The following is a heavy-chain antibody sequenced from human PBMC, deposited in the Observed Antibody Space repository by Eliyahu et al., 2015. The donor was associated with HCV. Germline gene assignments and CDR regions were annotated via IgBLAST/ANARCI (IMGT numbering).Heavy chain of an antibody. J-gene: IGHJ4*02. CDR2: IKSKTDGGTT. CDR3: TTDPTGTPIAAESRVDY. D-gene: IGHD6-13*01. CDR1: GFTFSNAX. Sequence: EVQLVESGGGLVKPGGSLRLSCAASGFTFSNAXMNWVRQAPGKGLEWVGRIKSKTDGGTTDYAAPVKGRFTISRDDSKNTLYLQMNSLKTEDTAVYYCTTDPTGTPIAAESRVDYWGQGTLVTVSS. V-gene: IGHV3-15*07.